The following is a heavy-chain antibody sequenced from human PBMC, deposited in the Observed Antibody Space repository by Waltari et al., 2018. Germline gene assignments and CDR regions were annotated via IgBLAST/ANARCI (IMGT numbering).Heavy chain of an antibody. CDR3: ARGLGPTLAYYFDY. J-gene: IGHJ4*02. Sequence: EVQLVESGGGLVQPGGSLRLSGSASGLIVSSHHMSWVRQAPGKGLEWVSVLYDSGEAYYGDSVKGRFTISRDNSKNTVYLQMNTLSAEDTAVYYCARGLGPTLAYYFDYWGRGTLVTVSS. V-gene: IGHV3-66*02. CDR1: GLIVSSHH. D-gene: IGHD3-10*01. CDR2: LYDSGEA.